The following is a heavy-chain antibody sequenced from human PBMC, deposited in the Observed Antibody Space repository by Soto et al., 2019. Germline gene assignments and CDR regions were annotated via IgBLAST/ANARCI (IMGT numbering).Heavy chain of an antibody. Sequence: QITLKESGPTLVKPTQTLTLTCTFSGFSLSTSGVGVGWIRQPPGKALEWLALIYWDDDKRYSPSLKSRLTITQDSSKNQVVLTVTNMDPVDTATYYCAHRPGNDYVWGSYRPRDYFDYWGQGTLVTVSS. CDR1: GFSLSTSGVG. CDR2: IYWDDDK. D-gene: IGHD3-16*02. CDR3: AHRPGNDYVWGSYRPRDYFDY. V-gene: IGHV2-5*02. J-gene: IGHJ4*02.